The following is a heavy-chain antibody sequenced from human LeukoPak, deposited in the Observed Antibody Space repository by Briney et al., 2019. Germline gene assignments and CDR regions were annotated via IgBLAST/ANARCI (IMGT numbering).Heavy chain of an antibody. J-gene: IGHJ4*02. V-gene: IGHV4-34*01. CDR3: ASDLVDY. CDR2: INHSGST. CDR1: GGSFSGYY. Sequence: SETLSLTCAVYGGSFSGYYWSWIRQPPGKGLEWIGEINHSGSTNYNPSLKSRVTISVDTSKNQFSLKLSSVIAADTAVYYCASDLVDYWGQGTLVTVSS.